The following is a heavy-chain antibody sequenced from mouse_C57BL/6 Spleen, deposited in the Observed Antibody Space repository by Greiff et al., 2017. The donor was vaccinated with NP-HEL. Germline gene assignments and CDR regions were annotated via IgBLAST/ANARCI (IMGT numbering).Heavy chain of an antibody. CDR3: ARGIGYYYGSEPDYYAMDY. CDR1: GYTFTSYG. CDR2: IYPRSGNT. Sequence: QVQLQQSGAELARPGASVKLSCKASGYTFTSYGISWVKQRTGQGLEWIGEIYPRSGNTYYNEKFKGKATLTADKSSSTAYMELRSLTSEDSAVYFCARGIGYYYGSEPDYYAMDYWGQGTSVTVSS. D-gene: IGHD1-1*01. J-gene: IGHJ4*01. V-gene: IGHV1-81*01.